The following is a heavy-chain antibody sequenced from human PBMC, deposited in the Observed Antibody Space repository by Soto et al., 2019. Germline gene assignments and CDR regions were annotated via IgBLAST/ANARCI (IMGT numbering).Heavy chain of an antibody. D-gene: IGHD6-13*01. CDR1: GFTFSSYG. V-gene: IGHV3-33*01. Sequence: QVQLVESGGGVVQPGRSLRLSCAASGFTFSSYGMHWVRQAPGKGLEWVAVIWYDGSNKYYADSVKGRFTISRDNSKNALYLQMNSLRAGDTAVYYCASVTIAAAGSLSYYYGMDVWGQGTTVTVSS. CDR3: ASVTIAAAGSLSYYYGMDV. CDR2: IWYDGSNK. J-gene: IGHJ6*02.